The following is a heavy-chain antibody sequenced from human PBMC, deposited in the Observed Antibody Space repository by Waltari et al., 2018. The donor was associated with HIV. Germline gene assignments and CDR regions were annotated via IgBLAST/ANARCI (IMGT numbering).Heavy chain of an antibody. J-gene: IGHJ3*02. CDR1: GFSFSYYS. CDR3: ARHRQQLVLYDAFDM. D-gene: IGHD6-13*01. Sequence: EVQLVESGGGLVQPGVSLRLSCAASGFSFSYYSMNWGRQAPGKGLEWVAFISSTSSIIYYADSVKGRFTISRDNAKNLLYLQMNSLRDEDTAIYYCARHRQQLVLYDAFDMWGQGSMVTVSS. CDR2: ISSTSSII. V-gene: IGHV3-48*02.